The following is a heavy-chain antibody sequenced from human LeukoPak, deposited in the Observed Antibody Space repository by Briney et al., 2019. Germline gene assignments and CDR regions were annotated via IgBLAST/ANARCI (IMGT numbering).Heavy chain of an antibody. CDR3: TTQLLWFGELSY. V-gene: IGHV3-15*01. CDR1: GFTFSNAW. CDR2: IKSKTDGGTT. J-gene: IGHJ4*02. Sequence: GGSLRLSCAASGFTFSNAWMSWVRRAPGKGLEWVGRIKSKTDGGTTDYAAPVKGRFTISRDDSKNTLYLQMNSLKSEDTAVYYCTTQLLWFGELSYWGQGTLVTVSS. D-gene: IGHD3-10*01.